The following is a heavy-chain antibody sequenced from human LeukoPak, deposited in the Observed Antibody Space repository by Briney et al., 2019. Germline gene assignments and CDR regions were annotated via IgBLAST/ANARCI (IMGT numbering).Heavy chain of an antibody. J-gene: IGHJ4*02. V-gene: IGHV4-31*03. D-gene: IGHD7-27*01. Sequence: SETLSLTCTVSGGSISTGGFYWTWIRQHPGKCLEWIGYIYYSGSTYYNPSLESRLTMSVDTSKNQFSLHLTSVTAADTAVYYCARDWGTYFDYWGQGTLVTVSS. CDR3: ARDWGTYFDY. CDR2: IYYSGST. CDR1: GGSISTGGFY.